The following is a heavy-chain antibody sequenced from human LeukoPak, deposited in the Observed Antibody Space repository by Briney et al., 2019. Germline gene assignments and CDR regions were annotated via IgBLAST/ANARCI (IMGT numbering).Heavy chain of an antibody. Sequence: GGSLRLSCVASEYTFSNYAMSWVRQAPGKGREWVSSIDSGGGSTYYPDSVKGRFTISRDNSKNTLYLQMNSLRAEDTAIYYCASADGSGYRYYWGQGTLVTVSS. CDR2: IDSGGGST. CDR1: EYTFSNYA. V-gene: IGHV3-23*01. CDR3: ASADGSGYRYY. D-gene: IGHD3-22*01. J-gene: IGHJ4*02.